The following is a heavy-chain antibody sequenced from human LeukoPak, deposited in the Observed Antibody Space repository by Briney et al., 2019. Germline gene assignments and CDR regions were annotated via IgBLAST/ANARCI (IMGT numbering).Heavy chain of an antibody. J-gene: IGHJ4*02. CDR3: AKDGASGYDILTGYFAFYFDY. D-gene: IGHD3-9*01. CDR2: ISGSGGST. V-gene: IGHV3-23*01. Sequence: GGSLRLSCAASAFTFSSYAMSWVRQAPGKGLEWVSAISGSGGSTYYADSVKGRFTISRDNSKNTLYLQMNSLRAEDTAVYYCAKDGASGYDILTGYFAFYFDYWGQGTLVTVSS. CDR1: AFTFSSYA.